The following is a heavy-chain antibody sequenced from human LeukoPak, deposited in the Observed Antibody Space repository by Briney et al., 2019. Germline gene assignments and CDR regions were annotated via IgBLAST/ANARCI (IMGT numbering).Heavy chain of an antibody. CDR3: ARAGANWFDP. CDR2: ISASGGDT. Sequence: GGSLRLSCAASGFTFSGYAMSWVRQAPGKGLEWVSSISASGGDTYYADSVKGRFTIYRDNSRNTLYLQLHSLRAEDTAIYYYARAGANWFDPWGQGSLVTVSS. J-gene: IGHJ5*02. CDR1: GFTFSGYA. V-gene: IGHV3-23*01. D-gene: IGHD6-19*01.